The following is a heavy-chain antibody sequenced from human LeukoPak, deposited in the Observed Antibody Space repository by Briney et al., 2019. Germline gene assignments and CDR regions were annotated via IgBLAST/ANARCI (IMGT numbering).Heavy chain of an antibody. Sequence: SETLSLTCTVSGGSLSSYYWSWIRQPPGKGLEWIGYIYYSGSTNYNPSLKSRVTISVDTSKNQFSLKLSSVTAADTAVYYCARFQRGFGDYWGQGTLVTVSS. CDR1: GGSLSSYY. CDR3: ARFQRGFGDY. J-gene: IGHJ4*02. CDR2: IYYSGST. V-gene: IGHV4-59*01. D-gene: IGHD3-10*01.